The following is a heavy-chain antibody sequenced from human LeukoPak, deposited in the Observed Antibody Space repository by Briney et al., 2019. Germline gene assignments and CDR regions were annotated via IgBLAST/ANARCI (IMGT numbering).Heavy chain of an antibody. V-gene: IGHV6-1*01. Sequence: SQTLSLTCAISGDSVSSNSAAWNWIRQSPSRGLEWLGRTYYRSKWYNDYAVSVKSRITINPDTSKNQFSLQLNSVTPEDTAVYYCARDSSSWYGPPNWFDPWGQGTLVTLSS. D-gene: IGHD6-13*01. CDR2: TYYRSKWYN. CDR3: ARDSSSWYGPPNWFDP. CDR1: GDSVSSNSAA. J-gene: IGHJ5*02.